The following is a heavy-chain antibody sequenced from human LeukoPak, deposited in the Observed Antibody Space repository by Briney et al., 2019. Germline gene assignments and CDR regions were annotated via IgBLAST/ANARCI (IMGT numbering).Heavy chain of an antibody. CDR2: IYHSGST. J-gene: IGHJ3*02. CDR1: GYSIRSGYY. V-gene: IGHV4-38-2*02. CDR3: ARVSLWSGYDDSFDI. Sequence: PSETLSLTCTVSGYSIRSGYYWGWIRQPPGKGLEWIGNIYHSGSTYYNPSLKSRITISVDTSKNQFSLKLSSVTAADTAVYYCARVSLWSGYDDSFDIWGQGTMVTVSS. D-gene: IGHD3/OR15-3a*01.